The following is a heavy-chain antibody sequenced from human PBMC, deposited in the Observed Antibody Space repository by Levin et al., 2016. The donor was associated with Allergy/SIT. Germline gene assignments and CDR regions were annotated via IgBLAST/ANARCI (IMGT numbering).Heavy chain of an antibody. CDR2: MNPNSGNT. J-gene: IGHJ5*02. D-gene: IGHD1-26*01. Sequence: WVRQAPGQGLEWMGWMNPNSGNTGYAQKFQGRVTMTRNTSISTAYMELSSLRSEDTAVYYCARGRGIVGARGSVPWGQGTLVTVSS. V-gene: IGHV1-8*01. CDR3: ARGRGIVGARGSVP.